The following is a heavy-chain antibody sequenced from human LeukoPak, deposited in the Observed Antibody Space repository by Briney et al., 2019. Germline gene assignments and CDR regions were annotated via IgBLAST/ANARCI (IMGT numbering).Heavy chain of an antibody. Sequence: SESLSLTCTVSGGSISSYYWSWIRQPPGKGLEWIGYIYYSGSTNYNPSLKSRVTISVDTSKNQFSLKLNSVTAADTAVYYCARLEQEMPHEYFQHWGQGTLVTVSS. CDR2: IYYSGST. V-gene: IGHV4-59*08. CDR3: ARLEQEMPHEYFQH. D-gene: IGHD5-24*01. CDR1: GGSISSYY. J-gene: IGHJ1*01.